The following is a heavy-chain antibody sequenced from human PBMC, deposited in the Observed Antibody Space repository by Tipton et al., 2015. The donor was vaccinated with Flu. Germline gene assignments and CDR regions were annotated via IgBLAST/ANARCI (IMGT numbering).Heavy chain of an antibody. CDR2: IYKTGIT. CDR3: APSTRYWTGGHFFGW. V-gene: IGHV4-39*07. CDR1: GASISSTTYY. Sequence: TLSLTCDVSGASISSTTYYWGWIRQPPGKGLEWIGSIYKTGITDYNPSLKSRVTLSLDTSKNQFSLKVRSVSAADTAVYYCAPSTRYWTGGHFFGWWGRGTQVTVS. J-gene: IGHJ4*02. D-gene: IGHD2-2*01.